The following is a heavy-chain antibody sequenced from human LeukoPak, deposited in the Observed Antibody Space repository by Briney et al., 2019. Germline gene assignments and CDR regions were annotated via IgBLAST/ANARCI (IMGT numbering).Heavy chain of an antibody. Sequence: ASVTVSFTASGYTFTGYYMHWVRQAPGQGLEWMGWINPNSGGTNYAQKFQGRVTMTRDTSISTAYMELSRLRSDDTAVYYCARGGIAARHRPNAFDIWGQGTMVTVSS. V-gene: IGHV1-2*02. CDR2: INPNSGGT. D-gene: IGHD6-6*01. CDR1: GYTFTGYY. J-gene: IGHJ3*02. CDR3: ARGGIAARHRPNAFDI.